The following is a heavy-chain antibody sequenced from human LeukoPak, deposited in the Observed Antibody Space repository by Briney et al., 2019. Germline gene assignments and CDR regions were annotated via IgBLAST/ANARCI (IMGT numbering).Heavy chain of an antibody. D-gene: IGHD3-10*01. J-gene: IGHJ4*02. CDR1: GFTFSSYA. Sequence: GRSLRLSCAASGFTFSSYAMHWVRQAPGKGLEWVAVISYDGSNKYYADSVKGRFTISRDNSKNTLYLQMNSLRPEDTAVYYCARSYYYGSGSYWSHFDYWGQGTLVTVSS. V-gene: IGHV3-30-3*01. CDR2: ISYDGSNK. CDR3: ARSYYYGSGSYWSHFDY.